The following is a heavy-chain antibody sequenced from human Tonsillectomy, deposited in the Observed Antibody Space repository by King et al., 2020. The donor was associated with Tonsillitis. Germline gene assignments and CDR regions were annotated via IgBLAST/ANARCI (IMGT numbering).Heavy chain of an antibody. CDR2: IYSGGTI. J-gene: IGHJ4*02. Sequence: VQLVESGGGLVQPGGSLRLSCEASGFTVTTNYMSWVRQAPGKGLEWVSVIYSGGTIYYADSVKGRFTVSRHNSKNTLFLQMSRLRTEDTAVYYCARAGTSRSWHRPFDYGGQGTLAPASS. CDR1: GFTVTTNY. V-gene: IGHV3-53*04. CDR3: ARAGTSRSWHRPFDY. D-gene: IGHD6-13*01.